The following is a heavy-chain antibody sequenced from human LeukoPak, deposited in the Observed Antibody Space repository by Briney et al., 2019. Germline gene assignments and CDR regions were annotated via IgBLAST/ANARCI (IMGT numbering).Heavy chain of an antibody. V-gene: IGHV4-39*07. Sequence: KSSETLSLTCTVSGGSISSSSYYWGWIRQPPGKGLEWIGSIYHSGSTYYNPSLKSRVTISVDTSKNQFSLKLSSVTAADTAVYYCAAEDSDCGGDCYYMDVWGKGTTVTVSS. J-gene: IGHJ6*03. CDR3: AAEDSDCGGDCYYMDV. D-gene: IGHD2-21*01. CDR2: IYHSGST. CDR1: GGSISSSSYY.